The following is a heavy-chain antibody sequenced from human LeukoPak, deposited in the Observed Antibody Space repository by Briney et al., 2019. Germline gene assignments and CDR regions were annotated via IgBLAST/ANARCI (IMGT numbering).Heavy chain of an antibody. CDR3: ARAGQLRFLEWLLVFDY. V-gene: IGHV4-59*01. CDR2: IYYSGST. CDR1: GGSISSYY. J-gene: IGHJ4*02. D-gene: IGHD3-3*01. Sequence: SETLSLTCTVSGGSISSYYWSWIRQPPGKGLEWIGYIYYSGSTNYNPSLKSRVTISVDTSKNQFSLKLSSVTAADTAVYYCARAGQLRFLEWLLVFDYWGQGTLVTVSS.